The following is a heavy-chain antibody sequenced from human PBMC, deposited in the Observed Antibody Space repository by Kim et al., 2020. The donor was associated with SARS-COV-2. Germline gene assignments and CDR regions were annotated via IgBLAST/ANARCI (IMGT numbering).Heavy chain of an antibody. V-gene: IGHV7-4-1*02. D-gene: IGHD2-2*01. CDR3: ARVPSPYCSSTSCEFDY. Sequence: ASVKVSCKASGYTFTSYAMNWVRQAPGQGLEWMGWINTNTGNPTYAQGFTGRFVLSLDTSVSTAYLQISSLKAEDTAVYYCARVPSPYCSSTSCEFDYWGQGTLVTVSS. CDR1: GYTFTSYA. J-gene: IGHJ4*02. CDR2: INTNTGNP.